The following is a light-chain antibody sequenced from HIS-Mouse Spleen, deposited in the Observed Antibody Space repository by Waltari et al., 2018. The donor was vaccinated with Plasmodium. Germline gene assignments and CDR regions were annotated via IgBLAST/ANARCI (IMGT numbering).Light chain of an antibody. V-gene: IGLV2-11*01. CDR2: DVS. CDR1: SSDVGGYNY. Sequence: QSALTQPRSVSGSPGQSVTISCTGTSSDVGGYNYVSWSQQHPGKAPKLMVYDVSKRPTVVPDRFAGAKSGNTASLTISGLQAEDEDDYYCCSYAGSYTFVFGTGTKVTVL. J-gene: IGLJ1*01. CDR3: CSYAGSYTFV.